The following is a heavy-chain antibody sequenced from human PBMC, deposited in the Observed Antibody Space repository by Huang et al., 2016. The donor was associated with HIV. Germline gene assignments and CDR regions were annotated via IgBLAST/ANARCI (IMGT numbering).Heavy chain of an antibody. V-gene: IGHV4-34*12. J-gene: IGHJ4*02. CDR3: ASPKMTATPSDSSWSYFDF. Sequence: QVRLEQWGPNLLKPSDTLSLKCAVYVGFFSDYVWTWFRQSPVKVLEWIGEVMQRGSANQYPALWSRVSMLVGSSKNQFSLNLTYVPASDTAVYFCASPKMTATPSDSSWSYFDFWGRGTPVTVSS. CDR2: VMQRGSA. CDR1: VGFFSDYV. D-gene: IGHD3-10*01.